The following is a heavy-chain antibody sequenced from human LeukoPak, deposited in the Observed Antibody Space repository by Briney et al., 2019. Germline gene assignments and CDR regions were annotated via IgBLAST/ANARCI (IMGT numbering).Heavy chain of an antibody. D-gene: IGHD3-22*01. Sequence: GASVKVSCKASGGTFSSYAISWVRQAPGQGLEWMGWISAYNGNTNYAQKLQGRVTMTTDTSTSTAYMELRSLRSDDTAVYYCVRDRARERYYYDSSGYYGYFDYWGQGTLVTVSS. CDR3: VRDRARERYYYDSSGYYGYFDY. V-gene: IGHV1-18*01. J-gene: IGHJ4*02. CDR1: GGTFSSYA. CDR2: ISAYNGNT.